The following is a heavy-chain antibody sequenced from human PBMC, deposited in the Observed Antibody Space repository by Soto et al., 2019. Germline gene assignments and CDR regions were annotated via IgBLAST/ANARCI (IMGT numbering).Heavy chain of an antibody. CDR1: GFTFSRYW. J-gene: IGHJ4*02. CDR2: ISSDGSNI. CDR3: GRDQTMAGPTTLDY. V-gene: IGHV3-74*01. D-gene: IGHD6-19*01. Sequence: PGGSLRLSCAASGFTFSRYWMHWVRQAPGKGLVWVSRISSDGSNIIYADSVKGRFTISRDDAKNTLYLQMNNLRDEDTAVYYCGRDQTMAGPTTLDYWGQGALVTVS.